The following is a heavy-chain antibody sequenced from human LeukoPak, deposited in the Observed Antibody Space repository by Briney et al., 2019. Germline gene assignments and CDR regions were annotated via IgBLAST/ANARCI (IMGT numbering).Heavy chain of an antibody. V-gene: IGHV3-20*01. D-gene: IGHD6-6*01. CDR3: ARRPYSSSSHYFDY. CDR1: GFTFDDYG. J-gene: IGHJ4*02. CDR2: FNWKGGST. Sequence: GGSLRLSCAASGFTFDDYGMSWVRQAPGKGLEWVSGFNWKGGSTLCADSVKGRFTISRDNAKNPLYLEMNSLRAEDPALYHCARRPYSSSSHYFDYWGQGTLVTVSS.